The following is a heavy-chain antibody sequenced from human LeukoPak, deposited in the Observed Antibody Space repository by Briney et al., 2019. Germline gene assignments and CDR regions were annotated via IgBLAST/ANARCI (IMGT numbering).Heavy chain of an antibody. CDR2: ISYDGNIK. V-gene: IGHV3-30-3*01. CDR3: ARGSLWLQLDY. Sequence: GGSLRLSCAASGFTFSSYTMHWVRQAPGKGLEWVAVISYDGNIKYYADSVKGRFTISRDNSKNTLYLQLNSLRAEDTAVYYCARGSLWLQLDYWGQGTLVTVSS. CDR1: GFTFSSYT. J-gene: IGHJ4*02. D-gene: IGHD5-24*01.